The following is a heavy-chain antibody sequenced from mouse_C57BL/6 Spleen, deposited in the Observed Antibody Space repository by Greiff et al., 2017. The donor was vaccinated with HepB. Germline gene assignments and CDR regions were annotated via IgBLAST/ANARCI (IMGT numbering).Heavy chain of an antibody. J-gene: IGHJ3*01. CDR1: GYAFSSYW. CDR2: IYPGDGDT. V-gene: IGHV1-80*01. CDR3: ARGYYYGSSYAAY. D-gene: IGHD1-1*01. Sequence: VQLQQSGAELVKPGASVKISCKASGYAFSSYWMNWVKQRPGKGLEWIGQIYPGDGDTNYNGKFKGKATLTADKSSSTAYMQLSSLTSEDSAVYFWARGYYYGSSYAAYWGQGTLVNVSA.